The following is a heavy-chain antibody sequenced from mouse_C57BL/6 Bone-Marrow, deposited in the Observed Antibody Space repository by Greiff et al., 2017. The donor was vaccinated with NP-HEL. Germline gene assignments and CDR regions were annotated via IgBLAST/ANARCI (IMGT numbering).Heavy chain of an antibody. D-gene: IGHD1-1*01. Sequence: VQLKQPGAELVMPGASVKLSCKASGYTFTSYWMHWVKQRPGQGLEWIGEIDPSDSYTNYNQKFKGKSTLTVDKSSSTAYMQLSSLTSEDSAVYYCARGIYYYGRAFAYWGQGTLVTVSA. CDR1: GYTFTSYW. V-gene: IGHV1-69*01. CDR3: ARGIYYYGRAFAY. CDR2: IDPSDSYT. J-gene: IGHJ3*01.